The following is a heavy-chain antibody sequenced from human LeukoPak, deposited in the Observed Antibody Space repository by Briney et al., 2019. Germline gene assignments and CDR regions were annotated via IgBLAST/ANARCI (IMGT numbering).Heavy chain of an antibody. V-gene: IGHV3-30-3*02. J-gene: IGHJ4*02. CDR3: TKSRSGSSNWALQVFDN. Sequence: GGSLRLSCAASGFTFSNYAMHWVRQAPGKGLEWVAFISYDGRDKFHADSVKGRFTISRDNSKNTLYLQMNSLRAEDTAVYYCTKSRSGSSNWALQVFDNWGQGALVTVSS. D-gene: IGHD4-11*01. CDR1: GFTFSNYA. CDR2: ISYDGRDK.